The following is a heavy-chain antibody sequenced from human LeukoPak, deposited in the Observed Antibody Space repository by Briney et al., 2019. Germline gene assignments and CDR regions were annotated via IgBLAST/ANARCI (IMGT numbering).Heavy chain of an antibody. CDR1: GFTFHDYG. Sequence: GGSLRLSCAASGFTFHDYGMSWARQSPGKGLEWVSGINWNGDRTGYADSVKGRFTISRDNAKKSLYLQMNSLRAEDTALYYCARRDYYGSGSPDFWGQGTLVAVSS. CDR2: INWNGDRT. D-gene: IGHD3-10*01. J-gene: IGHJ4*02. V-gene: IGHV3-20*04. CDR3: ARRDYYGSGSPDF.